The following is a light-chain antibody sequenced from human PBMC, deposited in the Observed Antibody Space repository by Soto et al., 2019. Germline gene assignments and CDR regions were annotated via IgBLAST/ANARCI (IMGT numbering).Light chain of an antibody. CDR1: QSVSSNY. CDR3: QQYGSSPHT. CDR2: GAS. V-gene: IGKV3-20*01. J-gene: IGKJ4*02. Sequence: EIVLTQSPGTLSLSPGERATLSCRASQSVSSNYLAWYQQKPGQGPRLLIYGASTRATGIPDRFSGSGSGKDFTFTSSRLESEDFAVYLCQQYGSSPHTFGGGTKVEIK.